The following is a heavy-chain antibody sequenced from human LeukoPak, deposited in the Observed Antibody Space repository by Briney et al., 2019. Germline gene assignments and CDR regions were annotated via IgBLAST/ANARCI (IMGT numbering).Heavy chain of an antibody. V-gene: IGHV3-23*01. J-gene: IGHJ4*02. CDR3: ARSGRGSWYGDY. D-gene: IGHD6-13*01. CDR1: GFTFSSYA. Sequence: PGGSLRLSCAASGFTFSSYAMSWVRQAPGKGLEWVSAISGSGGSTYYADSVKGRFTISRDNSKNTLYVQMNSLGAEDTAVYYCARSGRGSWYGDYWGQGTLVTVSS. CDR2: ISGSGGST.